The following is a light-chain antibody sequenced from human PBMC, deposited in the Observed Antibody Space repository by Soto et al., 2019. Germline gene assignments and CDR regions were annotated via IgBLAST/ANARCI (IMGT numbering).Light chain of an antibody. J-gene: IGKJ1*01. CDR2: AAS. CDR3: LQDYNYPWT. CDR1: QSIGSW. V-gene: IGKV1-6*01. Sequence: IQMTQSPSTLSASVGDRVAITCRASQSIGSWVAWYQQKPGKAPKLLIYAASSLQSGVPSRFSGSGSGTDFTLTISSLQPEDFATYYCLQDYNYPWTFGQGTKVDIK.